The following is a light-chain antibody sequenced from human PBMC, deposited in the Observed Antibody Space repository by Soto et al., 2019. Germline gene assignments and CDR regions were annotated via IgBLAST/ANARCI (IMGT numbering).Light chain of an antibody. J-gene: IGKJ5*01. CDR2: YAS. V-gene: IGKV3-15*01. CDR1: QSVSNN. CDR3: QQYNNWPPIT. Sequence: EIMMTQSPATLSVSPGERATLSCRASQSVSNNFAWYQQKPGQAPRLLIYYASTRATGIPARFSGSASGTEFTLTISSLQSEDFALYYCQQYNNWPPITFGQGTRLEIK.